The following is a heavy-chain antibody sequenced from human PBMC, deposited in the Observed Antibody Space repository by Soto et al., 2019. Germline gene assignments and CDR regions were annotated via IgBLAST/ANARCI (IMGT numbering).Heavy chain of an antibody. CDR1: GGSISSYY. J-gene: IGHJ6*02. CDR2: IYYSGST. D-gene: IGHD4-17*01. V-gene: IGHV4-59*01. CDR3: ARDTFDYPGGMDV. Sequence: QVQLQESGPGLVKPSETLSLTCTVSGGSISSYYWSWIRQPPGKGLEWIGYIYYSGSTNYNPSLKSRFTISEDTFKNRYSLKRSSVTAADTAVYYCARDTFDYPGGMDVWGQGTTVTVSS.